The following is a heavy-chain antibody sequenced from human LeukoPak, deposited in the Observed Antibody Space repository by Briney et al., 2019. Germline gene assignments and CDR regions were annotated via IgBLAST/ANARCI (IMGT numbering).Heavy chain of an antibody. D-gene: IGHD3-10*01. Sequence: ASVKVSCKASGYTFTSYYMHWVRQAPGQGLEWMGIINPSGGSTSYAQKFQGRVTMTRDMSTSTVYMGLSSLRSEDTAVYYCARSRYGSGSYAPIDYWGQGTLVTVSS. V-gene: IGHV1-46*01. J-gene: IGHJ4*02. CDR3: ARSRYGSGSYAPIDY. CDR2: INPSGGST. CDR1: GYTFTSYY.